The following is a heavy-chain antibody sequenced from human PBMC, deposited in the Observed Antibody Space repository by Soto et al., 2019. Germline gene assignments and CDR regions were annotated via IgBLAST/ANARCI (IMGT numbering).Heavy chain of an antibody. J-gene: IGHJ3*02. CDR3: ARSYGDYDGIDAFDI. CDR2: IWYIGSTK. V-gene: IGHV3-33*01. CDR1: GFTFSSYG. D-gene: IGHD4-17*01. Sequence: GGSLRLSFAASGFTFSSYGMHWVRQAQGKGLAWVTVIWYIGSTKYYEASVKGRFTISRENSKNTLYRQMKSLRAEDTAVYYCARSYGDYDGIDAFDIWGHGKMVTVSS.